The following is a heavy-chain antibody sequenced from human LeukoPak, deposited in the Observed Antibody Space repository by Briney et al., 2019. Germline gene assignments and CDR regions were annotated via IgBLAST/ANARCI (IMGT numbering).Heavy chain of an antibody. CDR1: GGTFSRSA. J-gene: IGHJ5*02. Sequence: SVKVSCKASGGTFSRSAISWVRQAPGQGLEWMGGIIPIFGPADYAQKFQGRVTITADESTSTAYLELSSLRSEDTAVYYCATSLPYGYYDSGGSNWFDPWGQGTLVTGAS. D-gene: IGHD3-22*01. V-gene: IGHV1-69*13. CDR3: ATSLPYGYYDSGGSNWFDP. CDR2: IIPIFGPA.